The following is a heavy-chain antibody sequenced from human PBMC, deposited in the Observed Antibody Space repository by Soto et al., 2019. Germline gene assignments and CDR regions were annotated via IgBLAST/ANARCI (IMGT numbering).Heavy chain of an antibody. CDR1: GDSISRSSYY. V-gene: IGHV4-39*01. CDR3: ARQPRILTGYSGHFDY. J-gene: IGHJ4*02. D-gene: IGHD3-9*01. Sequence: SVTLSLTCTVSGDSISRSSYYWGWIRQPPGKGLEWIGSIYYSGSTYYNPSLKSLVTISVDTSKNQFSLKLSSVTAAATSVYYCARQPRILTGYSGHFDYWGKGHLVTVSS. CDR2: IYYSGST.